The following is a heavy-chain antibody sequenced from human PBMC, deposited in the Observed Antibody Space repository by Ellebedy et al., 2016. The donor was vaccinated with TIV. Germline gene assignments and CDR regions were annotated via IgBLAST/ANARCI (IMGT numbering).Heavy chain of an antibody. CDR2: ISGSSTYI. J-gene: IGHJ4*02. Sequence: GESLKISCAASGFTFSSYTMNWVRQAPGKGLEWVSSISGSSTYIYYADSVKGRFAISRDNAKNSLYLQMNSLRVEDTAVYYCAREIIAFDYWGQGTLVTVSS. CDR1: GFTFSSYT. V-gene: IGHV3-21*01. CDR3: AREIIAFDY.